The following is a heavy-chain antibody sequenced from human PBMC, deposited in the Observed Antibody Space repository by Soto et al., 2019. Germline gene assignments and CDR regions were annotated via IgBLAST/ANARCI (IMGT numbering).Heavy chain of an antibody. J-gene: IGHJ6*03. CDR2: IIPILGIA. D-gene: IGHD3-10*01. CDR1: GGTFSSYT. CDR3: AREEADQWFGELLGNYYYYMDV. Sequence: ASVKVSCKASGGTFSSYTISWVRQAPGQGLEWMGRIIPILGIANYAQKFQGRVTITADKSTSTAYMELSSLRSEDTAVYYCAREEADQWFGELLGNYYYYMDVWGKGTTVTVSS. V-gene: IGHV1-69*04.